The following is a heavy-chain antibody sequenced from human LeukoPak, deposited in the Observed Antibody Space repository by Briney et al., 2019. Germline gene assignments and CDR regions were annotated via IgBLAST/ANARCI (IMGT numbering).Heavy chain of an antibody. J-gene: IGHJ6*03. CDR1: GYSFTSYA. D-gene: IGHD3-10*01. Sequence: ASVTVSCTASGYSFTSYALNWVRQAPGQGFEWMGWINTNTGNPTYAQRFTGRFVFSLDTSVSTAHLQISSLKAEDTAVYFCARGRGASSGSGSHGTTSSYYMDVWGKGTTVTVSS. CDR2: INTNTGNP. V-gene: IGHV7-4-1*02. CDR3: ARGRGASSGSGSHGTTSSYYMDV.